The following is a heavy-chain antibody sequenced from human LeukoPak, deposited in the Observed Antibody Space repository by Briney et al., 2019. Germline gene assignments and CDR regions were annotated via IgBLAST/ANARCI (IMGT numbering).Heavy chain of an antibody. J-gene: IGHJ4*02. D-gene: IGHD1-26*01. CDR2: INPNSGDT. Sequence: GASVRVSCKASGDTFAGYFIHWVRQAPGQGLEWMGRINPNSGDTEYAPKFQGWVTMTRDTSISTAYVEVRRLISDDTAVYYCARDLASTSNWEFDFWGQGTLVIVSS. CDR3: ARDLASTSNWEFDF. CDR1: GDTFAGYF. V-gene: IGHV1-2*04.